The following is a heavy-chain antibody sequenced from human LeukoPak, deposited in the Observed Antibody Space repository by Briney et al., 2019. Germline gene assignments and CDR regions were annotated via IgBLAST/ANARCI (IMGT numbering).Heavy chain of an antibody. D-gene: IGHD3-9*01. CDR1: GFIFSNYA. CDR3: AKWGDYDVLTGYYVSDF. CDR2: ISGRSDNT. Sequence: PGASLRLSCAASGFIFSNYAMYWVRQAPGKGLEWVSAISGRSDNTYYADSVKGRFTLSRDSSKNTLYLQMNSLRADDTAVYYCAKWGDYDVLTGYYVSDFWGQGTLVTVS. J-gene: IGHJ4*02. V-gene: IGHV3-23*01.